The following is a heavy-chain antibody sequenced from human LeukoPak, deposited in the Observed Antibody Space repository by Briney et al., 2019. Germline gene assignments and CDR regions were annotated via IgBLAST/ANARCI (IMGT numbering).Heavy chain of an antibody. CDR3: TRATNIAAVGLDAFDI. Sequence: SQTLSLTCANSGDSVSSNSAAWNWIRQSPERGLEWLGRTYYRSRWYNDYAVSVKSRITINPDTSKNQFSLQLNSVTPEDTAVYYCTRATNIAAVGLDAFDIWGQGTMVTVSS. D-gene: IGHD6-13*01. J-gene: IGHJ3*02. CDR1: GDSVSSNSAA. V-gene: IGHV6-1*01. CDR2: TYYRSRWYN.